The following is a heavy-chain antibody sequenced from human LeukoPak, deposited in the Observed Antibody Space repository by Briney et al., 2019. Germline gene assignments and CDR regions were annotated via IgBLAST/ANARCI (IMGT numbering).Heavy chain of an antibody. Sequence: GESLRLSCVASGFTFKDYWMNWLRQAPEKGLEWVANIKYDGSEIYHADSVKGRFTISRDNAQNSLSPQMNNLRAEDTAVYYCARDVSRSFDYWGQGTLVTVSS. V-gene: IGHV3-7*01. CDR3: ARDVSRSFDY. CDR1: GFTFKDYW. CDR2: IKYDGSEI. J-gene: IGHJ4*02.